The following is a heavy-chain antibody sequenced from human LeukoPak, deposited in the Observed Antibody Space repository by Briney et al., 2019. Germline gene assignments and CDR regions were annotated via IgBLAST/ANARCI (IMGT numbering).Heavy chain of an antibody. CDR2: IIPIFGTA. D-gene: IGHD1-7*01. Sequence: SVKVSCKASGGTFSSYAISWVRQAPGQGLEWMGGIIPIFGTANYAQKFQGRVTITTDESTSTAYMELSSLRSEDTAVYYCARGRSIGITGTTNYYYMDVWGKGTTVTVSS. J-gene: IGHJ6*03. V-gene: IGHV1-69*05. CDR3: ARGRSIGITGTTNYYYMDV. CDR1: GGTFSSYA.